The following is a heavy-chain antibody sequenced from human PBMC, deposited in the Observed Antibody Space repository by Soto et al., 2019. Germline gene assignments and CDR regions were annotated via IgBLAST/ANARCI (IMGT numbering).Heavy chain of an antibody. CDR3: AHREGGSGWYGLTFDY. CDR1: GFSLSTSGVG. D-gene: IGHD6-19*01. Sequence: QITLKESGPTLVKPTQTLTLTCTFSGFSLSTSGVGVGWIRQPPGKALEWLALIYWDDDKRYSPSLKSRLTIPTDTSKNQVVLTITNMDPVDPATYYCAHREGGSGWYGLTFDYWGQGTLVTVSS. J-gene: IGHJ4*02. V-gene: IGHV2-5*02. CDR2: IYWDDDK.